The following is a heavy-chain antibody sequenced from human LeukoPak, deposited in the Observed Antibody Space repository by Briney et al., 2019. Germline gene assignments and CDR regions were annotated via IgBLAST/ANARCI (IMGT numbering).Heavy chain of an antibody. CDR3: ASSASEWEPYAFDI. Sequence: GGSLRLSCAASGFTFSSYAMHWVRQAPGKGLEWVAVISYDGSNKYYADSVKGRFTISRDNSKNTLYLQMNSLRAEDTAVYYCASSASEWEPYAFDIWGQGTMVTVSS. CDR2: ISYDGSNK. V-gene: IGHV3-30-3*01. J-gene: IGHJ3*02. D-gene: IGHD1-26*01. CDR1: GFTFSSYA.